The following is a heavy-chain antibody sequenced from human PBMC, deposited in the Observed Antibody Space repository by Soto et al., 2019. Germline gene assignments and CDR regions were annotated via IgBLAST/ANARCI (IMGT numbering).Heavy chain of an antibody. CDR3: ASSRIDWKTDTAMAPIDY. J-gene: IGHJ4*02. V-gene: IGHV4-30-4*01. Sequence: SETLSLTCTVSGGSISSGDYYWSWIRQPPGKGLEWIGYIYYSGSTYYNPSLKSRVTISVDTSKNQFSLKLSSVTAADTAVYYCASSRIDWKTDTAMAPIDYWGQGTLVTASS. D-gene: IGHD5-18*01. CDR2: IYYSGST. CDR1: GGSISSGDYY.